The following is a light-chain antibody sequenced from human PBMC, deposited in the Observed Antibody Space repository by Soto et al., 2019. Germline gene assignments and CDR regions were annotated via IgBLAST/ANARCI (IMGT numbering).Light chain of an antibody. Sequence: EIVLTQSPATLSLSPGERATLSCRASQSVSSQLAWYQQKPGQAPRLLIYDASNRATGIPARFRGSGSGTDFTLTISSLEPKDFAVYYCQQRGNWPSLTFGGGTKVEIK. V-gene: IGKV3-11*01. CDR1: QSVSSQ. J-gene: IGKJ4*01. CDR2: DAS. CDR3: QQRGNWPSLT.